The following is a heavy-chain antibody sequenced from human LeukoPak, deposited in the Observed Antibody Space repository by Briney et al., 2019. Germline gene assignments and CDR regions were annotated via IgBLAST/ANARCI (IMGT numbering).Heavy chain of an antibody. J-gene: IGHJ5*02. Sequence: ASVKVSCKASGYSFTSYGISWLRQTPGQGLEWMGWISAYNDNTNYGHNFRGRVTMTTDTSTTTAYIELRSLTSDDTAVYYCARDDRTGSCSWFEPWGQGTLVIVSS. CDR1: GYSFTSYG. CDR2: ISAYNDNT. CDR3: ARDDRTGSCSWFEP. D-gene: IGHD2-2*01. V-gene: IGHV1-18*01.